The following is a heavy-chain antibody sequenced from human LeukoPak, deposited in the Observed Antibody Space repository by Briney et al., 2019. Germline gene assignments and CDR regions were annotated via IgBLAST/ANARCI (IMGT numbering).Heavy chain of an antibody. CDR3: ARLLDNDNSGDPDTFDV. D-gene: IGHD3-22*01. J-gene: IGHJ3*01. Sequence: SETLSLTCGVSGGSISRHYWSWIRQPPGKGLEWIGFIYYTGRTRYNPSLQSRASISLGTSVNNFSLKLTSVTAADTAVYYCARLLDNDNSGDPDTFDVWGQGTVVTVSS. V-gene: IGHV4-59*11. CDR2: IYYTGRT. CDR1: GGSISRHY.